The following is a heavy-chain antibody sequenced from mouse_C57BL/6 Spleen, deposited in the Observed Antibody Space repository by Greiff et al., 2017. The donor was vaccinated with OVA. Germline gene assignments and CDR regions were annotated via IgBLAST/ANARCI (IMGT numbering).Heavy chain of an antibody. V-gene: IGHV5-4*01. Sequence: EVKLMESGGGLVKPGGSLKLSCAASGFTFSSYAMSWVRQTPEKRLEWVATISDGGSYTYYPDNVKGRFTISRDNAKNNRYLQMSHLKSEDTAMYYCAREGYYYAMDYWGQGTSVTVSS. J-gene: IGHJ4*01. CDR2: ISDGGSYT. CDR1: GFTFSSYA. CDR3: AREGYYYAMDY.